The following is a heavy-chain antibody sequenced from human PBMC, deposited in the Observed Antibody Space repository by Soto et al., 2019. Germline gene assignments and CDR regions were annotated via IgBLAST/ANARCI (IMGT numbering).Heavy chain of an antibody. CDR1: GFIFSGSG. CDR2: VSNDGIRK. CDR3: ARWVGGSMYDNSGKYDS. V-gene: IGHV3-30*03. Sequence: QVQLVESGGGVVQPGRSLRLTCAASGFIFSGSGMHWVRQAPGKGLEWVALVSNDGIRKYYGDSVKGRFTISRDNAENRLYLQMNSLRAEDTAVYYCARWVGGSMYDNSGKYDSWGQGTLFTVSS. D-gene: IGHD3-22*01. J-gene: IGHJ5*01.